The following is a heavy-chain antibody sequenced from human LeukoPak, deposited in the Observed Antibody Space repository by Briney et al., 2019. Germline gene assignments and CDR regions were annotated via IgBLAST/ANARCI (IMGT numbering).Heavy chain of an antibody. CDR1: RYTFSRYA. J-gene: IGHJ4*02. CDR3: AIHCTGGRCSRSYYFVY. Sequence: AAVKVSRMPSRYTFSRYAMQWVRQPPGQRREGMGWINEGNGEKQYAQNLQGTVTITRDTSASTAYMALSSLRSEGTAVYYCAIHCTGGRCSRSYYFVYWGEGSLATDCS. D-gene: IGHD2-8*02. CDR2: INEGNGEK. V-gene: IGHV1-3*01.